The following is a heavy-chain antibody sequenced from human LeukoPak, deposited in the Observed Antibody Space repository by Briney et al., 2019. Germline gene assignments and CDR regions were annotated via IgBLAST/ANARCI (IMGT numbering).Heavy chain of an antibody. CDR1: GGSISSGDYY. D-gene: IGHD3-22*01. Sequence: SQTLSLTCTVSGGSISSGDYYWSWIRQPPRKGLEWIGYIYYSGSTHCNPSLKSRITISVDTSKNQFSLKLSSVTAADTAMYYCARLLSSGVSYYFDYWGQGTLVTVSS. V-gene: IGHV4-30-4*01. CDR2: IYYSGST. CDR3: ARLLSSGVSYYFDY. J-gene: IGHJ4*02.